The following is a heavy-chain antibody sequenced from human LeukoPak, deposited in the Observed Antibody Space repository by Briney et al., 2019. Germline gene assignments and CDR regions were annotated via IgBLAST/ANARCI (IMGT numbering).Heavy chain of an antibody. CDR1: GGSFSGYC. D-gene: IGHD6-19*01. CDR3: ARGGKQWLVRRLDY. V-gene: IGHV4-34*01. J-gene: IGHJ4*02. Sequence: PSETLSLTCAVYGGSFSGYCWSWIRQPPGKGLEWIGEINHSGSTNYNPSLKSRVTISVDTSKNQFSLKLSSVTAADTAVYYCARGGKQWLVRRLDYWGQGTLVTVSS. CDR2: INHSGST.